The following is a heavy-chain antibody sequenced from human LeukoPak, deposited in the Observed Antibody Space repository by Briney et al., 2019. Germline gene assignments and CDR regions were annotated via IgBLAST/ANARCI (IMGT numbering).Heavy chain of an antibody. CDR1: GFTFSSHG. D-gene: IGHD2-21*01. Sequence: PGRSLRLSCEASGFTFSSHGMHWVRQPPGKGLEWVAVIWNDGSDNYYGDSVKGRFTVSRDNSKNTLYLQMDSLRAEDTAVYYCARGCGGTPGCYIIDNWGQGTLVTVSS. CDR3: ARGCGGTPGCYIIDN. CDR2: IWNDGSDN. J-gene: IGHJ4*02. V-gene: IGHV3-33*01.